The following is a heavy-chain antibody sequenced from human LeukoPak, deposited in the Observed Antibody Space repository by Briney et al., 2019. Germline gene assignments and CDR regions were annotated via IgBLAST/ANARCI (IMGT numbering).Heavy chain of an antibody. CDR2: IYYSGTT. CDR1: GGSISNCY. J-gene: IGHJ1*01. V-gene: IGHV4-59*01. D-gene: IGHD5-24*01. CDR3: ARRDGYNWGYFKH. Sequence: SETLSLSCTVSGGSISNCYWTWIRQPPGKGLEWIGYIYYSGTTNYNPSLKSRVTISVDTSKNQFSLKLSSVTAADTAVYYCARRDGYNWGYFKHWGQGTLVTVSS.